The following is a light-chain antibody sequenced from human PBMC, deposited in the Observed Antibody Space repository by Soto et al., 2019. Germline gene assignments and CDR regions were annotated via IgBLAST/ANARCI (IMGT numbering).Light chain of an antibody. J-gene: IGKJ1*01. CDR2: LAS. CDR1: QSLQHNNGNTL. Sequence: EIVMTQSPLSLTVTPGEPASISCKSSQSLQHNNGNTLLDWYMQKPGQSPQLLIYLASRRAPGAPDRVSGSGSATDFTLRISTVEADDAAIYYCMQALQPPRTFGQGTKLEI. CDR3: MQALQPPRT. V-gene: IGKV2-28*01.